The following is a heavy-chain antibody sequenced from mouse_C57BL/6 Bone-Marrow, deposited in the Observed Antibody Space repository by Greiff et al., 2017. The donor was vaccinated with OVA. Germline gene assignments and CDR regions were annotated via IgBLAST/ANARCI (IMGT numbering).Heavy chain of an antibody. V-gene: IGHV1-5*01. CDR2: IYPGNSDT. CDR1: GYTFTSYW. CDR3: TKIWFAY. Sequence: VQLQQSGTVLARPGASVKMSCKTSGYTFTSYWMHWVKQRPGQGLEWIGAIYPGNSDTSYNQKFKGKGKLTAVTSASTAYMELSSLANEDSAVYYCTKIWFAYWGQGTLVTVSA. J-gene: IGHJ3*01. D-gene: IGHD5-1-1*01.